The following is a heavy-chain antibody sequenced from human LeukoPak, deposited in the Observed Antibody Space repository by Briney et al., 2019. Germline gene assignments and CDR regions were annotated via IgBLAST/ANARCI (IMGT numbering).Heavy chain of an antibody. J-gene: IGHJ4*02. D-gene: IGHD3-22*01. V-gene: IGHV3-48*01. CDR1: GFTLSNYA. CDR3: ASFVAYDSSGYPKSFDY. Sequence: GGSLRLSCAASGFTLSNYAMSWVRQAPGKGLEWVSYISSSSSTIYYADSVKGRFTISRDNAKNSLYLQMNSLRAEDTAVYYCASFVAYDSSGYPKSFDYWGQGTLVTVSS. CDR2: ISSSSSTI.